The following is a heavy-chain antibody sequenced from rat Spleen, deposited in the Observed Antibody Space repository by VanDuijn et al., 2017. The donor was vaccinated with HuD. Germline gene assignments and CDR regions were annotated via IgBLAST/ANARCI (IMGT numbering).Heavy chain of an antibody. D-gene: IGHD1-12*02. Sequence: EVQLVESGGGLVQPGRSLKLSCVASGFTFNNYWMTWIRQAPGKGLEWVASITKTGGSTYYRDSVKGRFTVSRENTERTLYLLVDSLRSEDTASYYGVTEGIWYLPAYVMGAWGQGASVTVSS. CDR3: VTEGIWYLPAYVMGA. CDR1: GFTFNNYW. J-gene: IGHJ4*01. V-gene: IGHV5-31*01. CDR2: ITKTGGST.